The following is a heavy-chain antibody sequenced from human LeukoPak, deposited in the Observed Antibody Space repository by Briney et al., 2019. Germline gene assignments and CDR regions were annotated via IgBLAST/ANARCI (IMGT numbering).Heavy chain of an antibody. CDR3: AREFALDHWFCHL. V-gene: IGHV3-30*03. D-gene: IGHD3/OR15-3a*01. CDR1: GFTVSSNY. Sequence: GGSLRLSCAASGFTVSSNYMSWVRQAPGEGLQWVAVIGDDGAVKKYADFVKGRFITSRDNSENILYLQMNSLRPDGTAVYYWAREFALDHWFCHLWGRGTLVTVSS. CDR2: IGDDGAVK. J-gene: IGHJ2*01.